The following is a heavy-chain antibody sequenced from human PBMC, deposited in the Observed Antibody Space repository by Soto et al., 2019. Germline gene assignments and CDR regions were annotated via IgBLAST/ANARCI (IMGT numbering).Heavy chain of an antibody. J-gene: IGHJ4*02. CDR1: GGSFSGYY. Sequence: QVQLQQWGAGLLKPSETLSLTCAVYGGSFSGYYWSWIRQPPGKGLEWIGEINHSGSTNYNPSLMSRVNISVDTYKNQLSLKLSSVTAADTAVYYCESDGITGTTYFDYWGQGTLVTVSS. V-gene: IGHV4-34*01. CDR2: INHSGST. CDR3: ESDGITGTTYFDY. D-gene: IGHD1-7*01.